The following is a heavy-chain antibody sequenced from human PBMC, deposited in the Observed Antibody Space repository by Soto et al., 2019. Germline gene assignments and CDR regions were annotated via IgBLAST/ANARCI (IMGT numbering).Heavy chain of an antibody. Sequence: GGSLRLSCAASGFTFSSYWMSWVRQAPGKGLEWVANIKQDGSEKYYVDSLKGRFTISRDNAKNSLYLQMNSLRAEDTAVYYCARDPNGWLLDYWGQGTLVTVSS. CDR1: GFTFSSYW. CDR2: IKQDGSEK. CDR3: ARDPNGWLLDY. D-gene: IGHD5-12*01. V-gene: IGHV3-7*05. J-gene: IGHJ4*02.